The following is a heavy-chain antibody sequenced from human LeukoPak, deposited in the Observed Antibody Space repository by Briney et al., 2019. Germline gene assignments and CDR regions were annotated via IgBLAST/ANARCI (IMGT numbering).Heavy chain of an antibody. D-gene: IGHD4-17*01. CDR2: INPNSGGT. V-gene: IGHV1-2*02. Sequence: ASVKVSCKASGYTFTGYYMHWVRQAPGQGLEWMGWINPNSGGTNYAQKFQGRVTVTRDTSISTAYMELSRLRSDDTAVYYCAREPDYGDYESGYYYYGMDVWGQGTTVTVSS. J-gene: IGHJ6*02. CDR3: AREPDYGDYESGYYYYGMDV. CDR1: GYTFTGYY.